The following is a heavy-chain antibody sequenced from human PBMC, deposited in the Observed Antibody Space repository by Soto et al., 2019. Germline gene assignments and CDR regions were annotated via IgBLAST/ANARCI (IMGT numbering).Heavy chain of an antibody. J-gene: IGHJ4*02. CDR1: GFTVSTKY. Sequence: EVPLVESGGGLVQPGGSLRLSCAASGFTVSTKYMSWVRQAPGKGLEWVSVIYSGGSTFYADSVRGSFTISRDNSKNTVNLQMNSLRAEDTAVYYCARDPWAADYWGQGTLVTVSS. V-gene: IGHV3-66*01. CDR3: ARDPWAADY. D-gene: IGHD3-16*01. CDR2: IYSGGST.